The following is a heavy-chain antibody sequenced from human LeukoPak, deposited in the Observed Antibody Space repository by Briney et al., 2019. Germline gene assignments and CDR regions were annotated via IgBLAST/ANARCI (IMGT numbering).Heavy chain of an antibody. V-gene: IGHV1-2*02. CDR1: GYTFTGYY. D-gene: IGHD3-16*01. CDR2: INPNSGGT. Sequence: ASVKVSCKASGYTFTGYYMHWVRQAPGQGLEWMGWINPNSGGTNYAQKFQGRVTMTRDMSISTAYMELSRLRSDDTAAYYCARDFGGNWFDPWGQGTLVTVSS. J-gene: IGHJ5*02. CDR3: ARDFGGNWFDP.